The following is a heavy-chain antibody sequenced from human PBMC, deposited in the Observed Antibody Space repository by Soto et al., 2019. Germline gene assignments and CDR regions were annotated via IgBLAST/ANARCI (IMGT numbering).Heavy chain of an antibody. CDR2: INPNSGGT. V-gene: IGHV1-2*04. Sequence: ASVKVSCKASGYTFTGYYMHWVRQAPGQGLEWMGWINPNSGGTNYAQKFQGWVTMTRDTSISTAYMELSRLRSDDTAVYYCARDKLVATGYYYVMDVCGQGTTVTVSS. CDR1: GYTFTGYY. CDR3: ARDKLVATGYYYVMDV. J-gene: IGHJ6*02. D-gene: IGHD5-12*01.